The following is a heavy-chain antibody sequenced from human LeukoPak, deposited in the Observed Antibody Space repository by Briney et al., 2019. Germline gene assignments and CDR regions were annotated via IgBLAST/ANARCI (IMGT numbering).Heavy chain of an antibody. CDR2: ISGSGGST. D-gene: IGHD6-19*01. Sequence: GGSLRLSCAASGFTFSTYAMSWVRQAPGKGLEWVSAISGSGGSTYYADSVKGRFTISRDNSKNTLYLQMNSLRAEDTAVYYCAKAPSGWYRSWFDPWGQGTLVTVSS. CDR1: GFTFSTYA. V-gene: IGHV3-23*01. J-gene: IGHJ5*02. CDR3: AKAPSGWYRSWFDP.